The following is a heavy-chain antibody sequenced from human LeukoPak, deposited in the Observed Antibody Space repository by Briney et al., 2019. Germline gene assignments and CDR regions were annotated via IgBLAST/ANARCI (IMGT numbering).Heavy chain of an antibody. Sequence: SVKVSCKASGGTFTSYAIRWVRQAPGQGLEWMGRIIPIFGTANYAQKFQGRVTITTDESTSTAYMELSSLRSEDTAVYYCARSFGGYSYGADYWGQGTLVTVSS. J-gene: IGHJ4*02. CDR2: IIPIFGTA. V-gene: IGHV1-69*05. CDR3: ARSFGGYSYGADY. D-gene: IGHD5-18*01. CDR1: GGTFTSYA.